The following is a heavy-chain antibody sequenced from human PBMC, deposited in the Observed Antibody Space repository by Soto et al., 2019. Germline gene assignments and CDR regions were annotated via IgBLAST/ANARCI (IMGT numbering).Heavy chain of an antibody. CDR3: AMDYGGNSV. Sequence: SETLSLTCAVYGGSLSAYYWNWIRQPPGEGLELIGEVNHSGSTNYNPSLKSRVTISVDTSKNQFSLKLSSVTAADTAVYYWAMDYGGNSVWGQGTLVTVSS. CDR1: GGSLSAYY. J-gene: IGHJ4*02. V-gene: IGHV4-34*01. D-gene: IGHD4-17*01. CDR2: VNHSGST.